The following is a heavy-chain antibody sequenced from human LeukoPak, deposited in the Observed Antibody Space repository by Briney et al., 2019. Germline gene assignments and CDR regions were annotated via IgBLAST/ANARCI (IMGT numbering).Heavy chain of an antibody. CDR1: GESFSGYY. CDR3: SGGGYGDYEFDY. CDR2: NNHSGST. Sequence: PSETLSLPCAVYGESFSGYYWSCIRQPPGKGLEWIGENNHSGSTNYNPSLKSRVTLSVDTSKNQFSLKLSSVTAADTAVYYCSGGGYGDYEFDYWGQGTLVTVSS. J-gene: IGHJ4*02. V-gene: IGHV4-34*01. D-gene: IGHD4-17*01.